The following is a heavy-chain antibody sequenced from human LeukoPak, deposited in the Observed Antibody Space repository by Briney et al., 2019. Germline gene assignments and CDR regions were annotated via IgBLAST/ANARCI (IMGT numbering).Heavy chain of an antibody. D-gene: IGHD3-22*01. V-gene: IGHV1-2*04. J-gene: IGHJ4*02. CDR1: GYTFTGYY. Sequence: ASVKVSCKASGYTFTGYYMHWVRQAPGQGLEWMGWINPNSGGTNYAQKFQGWVTMTRDTSISTAYMELSRLRSDDTAVYYCARERDYDSSGLDYWGQGTLVTVFS. CDR3: ARERDYDSSGLDY. CDR2: INPNSGGT.